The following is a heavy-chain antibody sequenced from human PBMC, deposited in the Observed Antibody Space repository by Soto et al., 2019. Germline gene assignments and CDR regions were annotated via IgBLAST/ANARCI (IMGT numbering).Heavy chain of an antibody. CDR2: IFSNDEK. CDR3: AWIQGIAAAWYFDL. V-gene: IGHV2-26*01. J-gene: IGHJ2*01. D-gene: IGHD6-13*01. Sequence: QVTLKESGPVLVKPTETLTLTCTVSGFSLSNARMGVSWIRQPPGKALEWLAHIFSNDEKSYSTSLKSSLTISKDTSKSQVVLTMTNMDPVDTGTYYCAWIQGIAAAWYFDLWGRGTLVTVSS. CDR1: GFSLSNARMG.